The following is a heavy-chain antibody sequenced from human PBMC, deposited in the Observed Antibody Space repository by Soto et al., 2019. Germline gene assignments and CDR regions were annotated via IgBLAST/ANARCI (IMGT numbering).Heavy chain of an antibody. J-gene: IGHJ4*02. Sequence: SETLSLTCSVSGSSIGNYYWSWIRQPPGKGLEWIGNIYYSGSTNYNPSLKGRVFISVDSSRRQLSLRLNSLTAADTAVYYCTRVGGYYGDYPNFDYWGQGALVTVSS. CDR1: GSSIGNYY. CDR3: TRVGGYYGDYPNFDY. D-gene: IGHD4-17*01. V-gene: IGHV4-59*01. CDR2: IYYSGST.